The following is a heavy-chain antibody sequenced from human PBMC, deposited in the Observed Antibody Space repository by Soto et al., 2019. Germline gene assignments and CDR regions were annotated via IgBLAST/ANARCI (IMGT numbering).Heavy chain of an antibody. D-gene: IGHD6-13*01. CDR1: GFTFGDYA. CDR2: IRSKAYGGTT. V-gene: IGHV3-49*03. Sequence: GGSLRLSCTASGFTFGDYAMSWFRQAPGKGLEWVGFIRSKAYGGTTEYAASVKGRFTISRDDSKSIAYLQMNSLKTEDTAVYYCTRYSSSWPFGYWGQGTLVTAPQ. CDR3: TRYSSSWPFGY. J-gene: IGHJ4*02.